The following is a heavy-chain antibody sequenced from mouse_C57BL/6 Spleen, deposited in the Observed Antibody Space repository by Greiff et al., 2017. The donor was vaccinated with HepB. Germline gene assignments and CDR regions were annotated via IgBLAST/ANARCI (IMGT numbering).Heavy chain of an antibody. CDR3: ARSYGNYVEDY. V-gene: IGHV1-76*01. D-gene: IGHD2-1*01. CDR1: GYTFTDYY. J-gene: IGHJ4*01. CDR2: IYPGSGNT. Sequence: HVQLQQSGAELVRPGASVKLSCKASGYTFTDYYINWVKQRPGQGLEWIARIYPGSGNTYYNEKFKGKATLTAEKSSSTAYMQLSSLTSEDSAVYFCARSYGNYVEDYWGQGTSVTVSS.